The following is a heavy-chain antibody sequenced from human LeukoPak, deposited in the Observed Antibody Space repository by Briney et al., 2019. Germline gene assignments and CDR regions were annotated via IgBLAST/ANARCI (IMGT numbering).Heavy chain of an antibody. CDR2: ISGSGGST. CDR3: AKETVVVVAATPDAFDI. Sequence: PGGSLRLSCAASGFTFSSYAMSWVRQAPGKGLEWVSGISGSGGSTHYADSVKDRFTISRDNSKNTLYLQTNSLRAEDTAVYYCAKETVVVVAATPDAFDIWGQGTMVTVSS. J-gene: IGHJ3*02. D-gene: IGHD2-15*01. V-gene: IGHV3-23*01. CDR1: GFTFSSYA.